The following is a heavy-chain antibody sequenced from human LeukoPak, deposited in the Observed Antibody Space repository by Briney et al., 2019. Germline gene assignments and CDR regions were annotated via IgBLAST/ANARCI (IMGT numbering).Heavy chain of an antibody. CDR2: INHSGST. D-gene: IGHD6-13*01. V-gene: IGHV4-34*01. CDR1: GGSISSYY. J-gene: IGHJ5*02. CDR3: ARRLGYSSSWYASNWFDP. Sequence: SETLSLTCTVSGGSISSYYWSWIRQPPGKGLEWIGEINHSGSTNYNPSLKSRVTISVDTSKNQFSLKLSSVTAADTAVYYCARRLGYSSSWYASNWFDPWGQGTLVTVSS.